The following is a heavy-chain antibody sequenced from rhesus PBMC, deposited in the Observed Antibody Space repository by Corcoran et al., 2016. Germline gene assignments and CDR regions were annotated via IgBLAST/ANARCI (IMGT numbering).Heavy chain of an antibody. CDR1: GYSISSGYG. D-gene: IGHD5-12*01. V-gene: IGHV4-127*01. J-gene: IGHJ4*01. Sequence: QVQLQESGPGLVKPSETLSLTCAVSGYSISSGYGWSWIRQPPGKGLELIGYIGGSSGSTNYNPSLKSRFTISKDTYKNQFSLKLSSVTAADTVVYYCARGVGYSYSFDYWGQGVLVTVSS. CDR3: ARGVGYSYSFDY. CDR2: IGGSSGST.